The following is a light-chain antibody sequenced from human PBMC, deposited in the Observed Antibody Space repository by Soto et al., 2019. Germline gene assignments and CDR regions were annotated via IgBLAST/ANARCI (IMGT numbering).Light chain of an antibody. V-gene: IGKV3-15*01. CDR1: QSVSSS. CDR3: KKYGSSPQT. Sequence: EIAMTQSHATLSASPGARSTLSGRASQSVSSSLAWYQQKPGQANRLLIYGASARATGIPARFSGSGSGTEFTLTISRLEPEEFAVYYCKKYGSSPQTVGQGTKVDIK. J-gene: IGKJ1*01. CDR2: GAS.